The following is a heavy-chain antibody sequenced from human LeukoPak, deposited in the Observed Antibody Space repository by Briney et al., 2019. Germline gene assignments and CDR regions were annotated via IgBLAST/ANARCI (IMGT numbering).Heavy chain of an antibody. CDR1: GGTFSSYD. V-gene: IGHV1-18*01. CDR2: ISAYNGNT. D-gene: IGHD6-19*01. CDR3: ARDTGAHKYSSGWPFDY. Sequence: GASVKVSCKASGGTFSSYDISWVRQAPGQGLEWMGWISAYNGNTNYAQKLQGRVTMTTDTSTSTAYMELRSLRSDDTAVYYCARDTGAHKYSSGWPFDYWGQGTLVTVSS. J-gene: IGHJ4*02.